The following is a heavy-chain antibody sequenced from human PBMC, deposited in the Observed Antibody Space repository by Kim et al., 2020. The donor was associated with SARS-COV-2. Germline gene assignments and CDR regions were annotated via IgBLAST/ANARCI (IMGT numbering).Heavy chain of an antibody. J-gene: IGHJ5*02. CDR2: SYYSGST. V-gene: IGHV4-59*13. Sequence: SETLSLTCTVSGGSISSYYWSWIRQPPGKGLEWIGYSYYSGSTNYNPSLKSRVTISVDTSKNQFSLKLSSVTAADTAVYYCARGGRGNWFDPWGQGTLVTVSS. CDR1: GGSISSYY. CDR3: ARGGRGNWFDP. D-gene: IGHD3-10*01.